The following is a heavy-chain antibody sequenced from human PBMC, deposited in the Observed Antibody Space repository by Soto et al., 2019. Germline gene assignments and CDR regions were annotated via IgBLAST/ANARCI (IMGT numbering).Heavy chain of an antibody. Sequence: EVQLLESGGGLVQPGGSLRVSCAGSGFIFRNYAMTWVRQGPGKGLEWISSITGDSGRTDYADSVKGRFTISRDNSKNTLYLQMYSLRGDDTAIYYCTMDPNGDHIGALDFWGQGAMVTVSP. V-gene: IGHV3-23*01. D-gene: IGHD2-21*02. CDR3: TMDPNGDHIGALDF. J-gene: IGHJ3*01. CDR2: ITGDSGRT. CDR1: GFIFRNYA.